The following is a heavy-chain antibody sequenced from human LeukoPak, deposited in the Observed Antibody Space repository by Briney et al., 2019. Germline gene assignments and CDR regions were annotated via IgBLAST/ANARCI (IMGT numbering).Heavy chain of an antibody. CDR1: GYTFTSYG. Sequence: ASVKVSCKASGYTFTSYGISWVRQAPGQGLEWMGWISAYNGNTNYAQKLQGRVTMTTDTSTSTAYVELRSLRSDDTAVYYCARATDSNGWLFDYWGQGTLVTVSS. CDR2: ISAYNGNT. J-gene: IGHJ4*02. CDR3: ARATDSNGWLFDY. D-gene: IGHD6-19*01. V-gene: IGHV1-18*01.